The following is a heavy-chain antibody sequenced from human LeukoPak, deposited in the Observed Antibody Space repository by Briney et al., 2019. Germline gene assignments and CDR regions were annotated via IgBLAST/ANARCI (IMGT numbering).Heavy chain of an antibody. CDR2: INPNSGDT. V-gene: IGHV1-2*02. D-gene: IGHD3-10*01. CDR3: ARENSFASGSYIFDS. CDR1: TYTFTDNS. J-gene: IGHJ4*02. Sequence: GASVKVSCKASTYTFTDNSIHWVRQAPGQGPQWMGWINPNSGDTHYARNFQDRVTMTRDTSVSTAYMELTSLRSDDTAMYYCARENSFASGSYIFDSWGQGTLVTVSS.